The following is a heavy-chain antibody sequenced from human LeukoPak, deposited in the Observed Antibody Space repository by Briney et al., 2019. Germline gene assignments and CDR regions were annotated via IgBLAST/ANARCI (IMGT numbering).Heavy chain of an antibody. CDR3: VKSNRPVAARGNFVY. Sequence: GGSLRLSCAASGFTFDDYAMHWVRQAPGKGLEWVSGISWRSGNIVYADSVKGRFTISRDNAKNSLYLQMNSLRAEDTALYFCVKSNRPVAARGNFVYWGQGTLVTVSS. CDR1: GFTFDDYA. V-gene: IGHV3-9*01. J-gene: IGHJ4*02. D-gene: IGHD6-6*01. CDR2: ISWRSGNI.